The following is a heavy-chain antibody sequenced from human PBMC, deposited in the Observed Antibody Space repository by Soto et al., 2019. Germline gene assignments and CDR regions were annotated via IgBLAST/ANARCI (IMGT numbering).Heavy chain of an antibody. Sequence: QVQLVQSGDEVRKPGSSVKVSCKASGYIFVNSGIAWVRQAPGQGLEWMGWISPDSVNTHYASKVQGRLTLTTDTPASTSYMELGSLTSDDTCVYYCAMVDNYVTPTPQDVWGQGTTGTFSS. V-gene: IGHV1-18*01. D-gene: IGHD3-16*01. CDR1: GYIFVNSG. CDR2: ISPDSVNT. J-gene: IGHJ6*02. CDR3: AMVDNYVTPTPQDV.